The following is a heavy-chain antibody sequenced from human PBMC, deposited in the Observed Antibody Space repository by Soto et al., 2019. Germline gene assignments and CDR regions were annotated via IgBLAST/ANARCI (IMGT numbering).Heavy chain of an antibody. D-gene: IGHD5-18*01. CDR2: IYYSGST. V-gene: IGHV4-30-4*01. CDR3: ASVGYSYGYYIDY. CDR1: GGSISSGDYY. J-gene: IGHJ4*02. Sequence: PSETLSLTCTVSGGSISSGDYYWSWIRQPPGKGLEWIGYIYYSGSTYYNPSLKSRVTISVDTSKNQFSLKLSSVTAADTAVYYCASVGYSYGYYIDYWGQGTLVTVSS.